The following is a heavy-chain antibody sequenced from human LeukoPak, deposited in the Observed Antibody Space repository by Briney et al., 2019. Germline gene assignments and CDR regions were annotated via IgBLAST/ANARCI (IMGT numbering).Heavy chain of an antibody. CDR2: ISGSGGST. CDR1: GFTFSSYA. D-gene: IGHD3-22*01. Sequence: TGGSLRLSCAASGFTFSSYAMSWVRQAPGKGLEWVSAISGSGGSTYYADSVKGRFTISRDNSKNTLYLQMNSLRAEDTAVYYCAKDRVQGDSSGYGSFIFDYWGQGTLVTVSS. CDR3: AKDRVQGDSSGYGSFIFDY. J-gene: IGHJ4*02. V-gene: IGHV3-23*01.